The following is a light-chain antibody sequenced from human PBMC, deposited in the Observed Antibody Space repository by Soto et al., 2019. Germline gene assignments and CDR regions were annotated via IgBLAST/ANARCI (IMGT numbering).Light chain of an antibody. CDR1: SSDIGGHHY. Sequence: QSALTQPASVSGSPGQSITISCTGTSSDIGGHHYVSWYQQYPGKAPKLIIFDVSDRPSGISYRFAGSKSSNTASLTISGLRPEDEADDYCGAYTRTSAPYVFGTGTQLTVL. CDR2: DVS. CDR3: GAYTRTSAPYV. V-gene: IGLV2-14*01. J-gene: IGLJ1*01.